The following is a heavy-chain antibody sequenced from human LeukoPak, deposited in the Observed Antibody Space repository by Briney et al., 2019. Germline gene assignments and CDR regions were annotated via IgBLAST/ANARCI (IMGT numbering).Heavy chain of an antibody. Sequence: GGSLRLSCAGSGFTFSYYGIHWARQAPGKGLEWWAAISSSGNQNYYGDSVKGRFTISRDNSKNTLYLQMNSLSAEDTAVYYCARDADPSGRNWYFDLWGRGTLVTVAS. CDR3: ARDADPSGRNWYFDL. J-gene: IGHJ2*01. CDR1: GFTFSYYG. CDR2: ISSSGNQN. D-gene: IGHD6-19*01. V-gene: IGHV3-30*03.